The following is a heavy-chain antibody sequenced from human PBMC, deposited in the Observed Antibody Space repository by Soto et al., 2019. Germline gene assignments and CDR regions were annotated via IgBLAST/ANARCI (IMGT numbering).Heavy chain of an antibody. CDR3: ARTYYDSSGYYSVPDFDY. D-gene: IGHD3-22*01. Sequence: ASVKVSCKASGYTFTSYAMHWVRQAPGQRLEWMGWINAGNGNTKYSQKFQGRVTITRDTSASTAYMELSSLRSEDTAVYYCARTYYDSSGYYSVPDFDYWGQGTLVTVS. CDR2: INAGNGNT. V-gene: IGHV1-3*01. J-gene: IGHJ4*02. CDR1: GYTFTSYA.